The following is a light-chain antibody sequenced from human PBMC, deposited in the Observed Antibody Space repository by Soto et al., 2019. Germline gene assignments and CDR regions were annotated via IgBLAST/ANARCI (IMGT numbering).Light chain of an antibody. J-gene: IGLJ3*02. CDR1: SSNIGSNY. V-gene: IGLV1-47*02. CDR2: SNN. Sequence: QSVLTQPPSASGTPGQRVTISCSGSSSNIGSNYVYWYQQLPGTAPKLLIYSNNQRPSGVPDRFSGSKSGTSASLAISGLRSEDEADYYCAACDDSLSAWVFGGGTQLTVL. CDR3: AACDDSLSAWV.